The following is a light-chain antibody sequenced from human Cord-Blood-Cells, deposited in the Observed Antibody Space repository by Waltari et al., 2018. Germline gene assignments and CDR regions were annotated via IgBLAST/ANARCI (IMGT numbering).Light chain of an antibody. CDR3: QQYGSSPRT. V-gene: IGKV3-20*01. J-gene: IGKJ2*01. CDR1: QSVSNSY. Sequence: EIVLTQSPGTLSLSPGERATISCRASQSVSNSYLAWYQQKPGQAPRLLIYGASSRATGIPDRFSGSGSGTDFTLTISRLEPEDFAVYYCQQYGSSPRTFGQGTKLEIK. CDR2: GAS.